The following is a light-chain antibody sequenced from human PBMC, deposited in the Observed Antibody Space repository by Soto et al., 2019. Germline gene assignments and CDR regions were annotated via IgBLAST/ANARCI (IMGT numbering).Light chain of an antibody. CDR1: SSDVGGYDY. CDR2: DVS. CDR3: SSYTSSSLYV. V-gene: IGLV2-14*03. Sequence: QSVLTQPASVSGSPGQSITISCTGTSSDVGGYDYVSWYQHHPGKAPKLMIYDVSNRPSGVSNRFSGSKSGNTASLTISGLQAEDEADYSCSSYTSSSLYVFGTGTKVPV. J-gene: IGLJ1*01.